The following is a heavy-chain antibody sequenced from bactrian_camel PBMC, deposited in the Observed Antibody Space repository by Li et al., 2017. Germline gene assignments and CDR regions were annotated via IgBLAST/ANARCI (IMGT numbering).Heavy chain of an antibody. Sequence: HVQLVESGGESVQAGGSLTHSCAASGLPASTQYMAWFRQAPGKERQWVARIDPRDSGTYYASSVKGRFTISLDNAKNTLYLQMNNLKPEDSATYYCAADVCPSRAGLGLRDASWYRYWGQGTQVTVS. CDR3: AADVCPSRAGLGLRDASWYRY. J-gene: IGHJ4*01. CDR1: GLPASTQY. V-gene: IGHV3-3*01. D-gene: IGHD6*01. CDR2: IDPRDSGT.